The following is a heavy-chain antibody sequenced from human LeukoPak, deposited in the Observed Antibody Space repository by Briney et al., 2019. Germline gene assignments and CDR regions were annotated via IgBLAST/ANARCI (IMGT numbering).Heavy chain of an antibody. Sequence: SGTLSLTCAVYGGSFSGYYWSWVRQPPGKGLEWSGYIYYSGSTNYNPSLKSRVTISVDTSKNQFSLKLSSVTAADTAVYYCARDSRTTAPYYYYYGMDVWGQGTTVTVSS. CDR3: ARDSRTTAPYYYYYGMDV. J-gene: IGHJ6*02. V-gene: IGHV4-59*01. D-gene: IGHD1-1*01. CDR1: GGSFSGYY. CDR2: IYYSGST.